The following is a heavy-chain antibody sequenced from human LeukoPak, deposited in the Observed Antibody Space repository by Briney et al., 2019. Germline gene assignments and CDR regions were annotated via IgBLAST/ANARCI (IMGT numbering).Heavy chain of an antibody. CDR1: GGSISSSSYY. CDR3: ARGRSSSWYYG. Sequence: SETLSLTCTVSGGSISSSSYYWGWIRQPPGKGLEWIGSIYYSGSTYYNPSLKSRVTISVDTSKNQFSLKLSSVTAADTAVYYCARGRSSSWYYGWGQGTLVTVSS. J-gene: IGHJ4*02. D-gene: IGHD6-13*01. CDR2: IYYSGST. V-gene: IGHV4-39*07.